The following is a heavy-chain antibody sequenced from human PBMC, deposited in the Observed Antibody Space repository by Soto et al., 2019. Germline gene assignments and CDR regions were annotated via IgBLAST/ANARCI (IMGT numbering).Heavy chain of an antibody. J-gene: IGHJ4*02. CDR1: GNTFASHG. V-gene: IGHV1-18*01. Sequence: ASVKVSCKASGNTFASHGFSWVRQAPGQGLEWMGWISGLNRHTNYAQKFQGRVTMTTDTSTSTAYMELRSLRSDDTAVYYCARTVRGVFDYGGQGTLVTVSS. D-gene: IGHD3-10*01. CDR2: ISGLNRHT. CDR3: ARTVRGVFDY.